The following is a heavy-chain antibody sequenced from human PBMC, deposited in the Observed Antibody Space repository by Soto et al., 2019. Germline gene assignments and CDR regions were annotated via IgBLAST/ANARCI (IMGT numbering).Heavy chain of an antibody. Sequence: QVQLVQSGADVKKPGSSVKVSCKTSGGPFGSSAISWVRQAPAQGLEWMGEIIPVFDKANYAQNFQGRLTITADEPTATVFMQLSSLRCEDTAVYFCARLRRDWGDAFDLWGLGTVVTVSS. CDR2: IIPVFDKA. D-gene: IGHD3-16*01. J-gene: IGHJ3*01. V-gene: IGHV1-69*01. CDR1: GGPFGSSA. CDR3: ARLRRDWGDAFDL.